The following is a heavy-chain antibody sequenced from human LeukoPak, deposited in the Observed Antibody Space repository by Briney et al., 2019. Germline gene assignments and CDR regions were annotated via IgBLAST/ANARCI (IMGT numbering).Heavy chain of an antibody. CDR1: GFTFGVYA. V-gene: IGHV3-49*03. Sequence: GGSLRLFCTASGFTFGVYAMSWFRQAPGGGREWVGFIRSRAYGGTTEYAAAVKARFTISSDDSKSITYLQMNSLKTEDTAVDYCTRASISAAGPDHWGQGTLVTVSS. CDR3: TRASISAAGPDH. CDR2: IRSRAYGGTT. J-gene: IGHJ5*02. D-gene: IGHD6-13*01.